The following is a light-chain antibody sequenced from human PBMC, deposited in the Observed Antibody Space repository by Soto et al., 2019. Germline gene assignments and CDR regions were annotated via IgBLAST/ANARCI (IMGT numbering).Light chain of an antibody. CDR1: QSVLYSSNNKNY. CDR3: QQYESTPPT. V-gene: IGKV4-1*01. J-gene: IGKJ2*01. CDR2: WAS. Sequence: DIVMTQSPDSLAVSLGERATINCKSSQSVLYSSNNKNYLAWYQQRPGQPPKLLIYWASTRESGVPDRFSGSGSGTYFTLTIPSLQAEDVAVYYCQQYESTPPTFGQGTKLEIK.